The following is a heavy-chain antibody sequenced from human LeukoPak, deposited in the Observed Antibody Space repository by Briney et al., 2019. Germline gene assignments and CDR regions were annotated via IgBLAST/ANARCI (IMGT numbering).Heavy chain of an antibody. Sequence: SETLSLTCTVSGGSISSYYWSWIRQPPGKGLEWIGYIYYSGSTNYNPSLKSRVTISVDTSKNQFSLKLSSVTAADTAVYYCARDLNYYGSGSYSYYFDYWGQGTLVTVSS. CDR1: GGSISSYY. CDR2: IYYSGST. D-gene: IGHD3-10*01. J-gene: IGHJ4*02. V-gene: IGHV4-59*12. CDR3: ARDLNYYGSGSYSYYFDY.